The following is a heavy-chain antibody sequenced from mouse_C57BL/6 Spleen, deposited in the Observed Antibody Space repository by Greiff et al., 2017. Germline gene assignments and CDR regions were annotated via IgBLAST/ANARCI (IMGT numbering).Heavy chain of an antibody. D-gene: IGHD2-2*01. Sequence: EVKLMESGAELVRPGASVKLSCTASGFNIKDDYMHWVKQRPEQGLEWIGWIDPENGDTEYASKFQGKATITADTSSNTAYLQLSSLTSEDTAVYYCTLLWLRRGWFAYWGQGTLVTVSA. CDR1: GFNIKDDY. CDR2: IDPENGDT. CDR3: TLLWLRRGWFAY. V-gene: IGHV14-4*01. J-gene: IGHJ3*01.